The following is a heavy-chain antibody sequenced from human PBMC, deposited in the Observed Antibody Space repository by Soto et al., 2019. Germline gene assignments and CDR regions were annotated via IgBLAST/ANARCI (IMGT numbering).Heavy chain of an antibody. CDR1: GGSISSGGYS. V-gene: IGHV4-30-2*01. J-gene: IGHJ5*01. D-gene: IGHD5-18*01. CDR3: ARGRGYSYGYDF. Sequence: TLSLTCAVSGGSISSGGYSWNWIRQPPGKGLEWIGYIYFSGNTYYNPSRKSRVTISVHRSKNQFSQKITSVTAADTAVYHCARGRGYSYGYDFWVHGTLVPNSS. CDR2: IYFSGNT.